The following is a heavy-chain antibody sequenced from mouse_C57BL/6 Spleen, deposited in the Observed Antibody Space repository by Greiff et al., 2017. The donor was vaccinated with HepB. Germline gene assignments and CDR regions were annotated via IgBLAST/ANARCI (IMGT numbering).Heavy chain of an antibody. Sequence: DVKLVESEGGLVQPGSSMKLSCTASGFTFSDYYMAWVRQVPEKGLEWVANINYDGSSTYYLDSLKSRFIISRDNAKNILYLQMSSLKSEDTATYYCAREHYYFDYWGQGTTLTVSS. CDR3: AREHYYFDY. CDR2: INYDGSST. J-gene: IGHJ2*01. V-gene: IGHV5-16*01. CDR1: GFTFSDYY.